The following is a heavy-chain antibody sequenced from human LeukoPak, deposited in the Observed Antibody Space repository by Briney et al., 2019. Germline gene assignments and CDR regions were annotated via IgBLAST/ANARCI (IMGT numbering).Heavy chain of an antibody. CDR1: GYTFTGFY. V-gene: IGHV1-2*02. D-gene: IGHD2-21*01. J-gene: IGHJ4*02. CDR3: ARGGDDCGLYFAY. CDR2: INPQSGAT. Sequence: ASVKVSCKASGYTFTGFYIHWVRQAPGQGLEWMAWINPQSGATNYAQKFQGRVTMTRDMSISTAYMDVTSLRSDDTAVYYCARGGDDCGLYFAYWGQGTLVTVSS.